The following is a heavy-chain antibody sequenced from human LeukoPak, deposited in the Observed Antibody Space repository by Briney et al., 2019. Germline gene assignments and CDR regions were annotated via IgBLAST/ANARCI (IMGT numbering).Heavy chain of an antibody. D-gene: IGHD2-8*01. Sequence: RPSETLSLTCTVSGGSISSSSYYWGWIRQPPGKGLEWIGSIYYSGSTYYNPSLKSRVTLSVDTSKDQFSLKLTSVTAADSAVYYCAGLGVMVLVYQFESWGQGTPVTFAS. CDR1: GGSISSSSYY. CDR2: IYYSGST. CDR3: AGLGVMVLVYQFES. J-gene: IGHJ4*02. V-gene: IGHV4-39*07.